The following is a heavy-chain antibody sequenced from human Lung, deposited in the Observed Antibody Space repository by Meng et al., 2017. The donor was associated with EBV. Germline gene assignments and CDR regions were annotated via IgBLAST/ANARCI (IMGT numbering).Heavy chain of an antibody. D-gene: IGHD3-22*01. Sequence: QVQLVQSGAEVKKPGASVKVSCKASGYTFTSYAMNWVRQAPGQGLEWMGWINPNNGGANYAQQFQGRVTMTTDTSISTAYMELSRLRSDDTAVYYCVRDLSGYYSFVDYWGQGTLVTVSS. J-gene: IGHJ4*02. V-gene: IGHV1-2*02. CDR2: INPNNGGA. CDR3: VRDLSGYYSFVDY. CDR1: GYTFTSYA.